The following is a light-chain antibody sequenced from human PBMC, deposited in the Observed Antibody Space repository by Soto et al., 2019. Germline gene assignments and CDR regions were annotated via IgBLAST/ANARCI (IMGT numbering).Light chain of an antibody. CDR3: HQRQRWPRT. CDR1: QSVGSSF. J-gene: IGKJ1*01. CDR2: GAS. V-gene: IGKV3-20*01. Sequence: ELMLEQSRGSLPLSPGDSDTLSCTASQSVGSSFLAWYQQKAGQAPRLLIYGASRRATGIPDRFSASGSGTDFTLTISDVQPEDFALYYCHQRQRWPRTVGQGTKVDNK.